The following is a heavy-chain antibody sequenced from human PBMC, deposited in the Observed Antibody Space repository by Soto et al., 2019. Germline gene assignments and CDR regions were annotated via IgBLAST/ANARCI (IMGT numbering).Heavy chain of an antibody. CDR2: MSHSGGT. Sequence: QAQLQQWGAGLLKHSETLSLTCAVYGGFVSSGNYYWSWIRQPPGKGLEWIGEMSHSGGTHFNPSLKSRVTISVDTSKNQFSPKMTSVTAADTALYYCARVERGTTTTVVDAFDIWGPGTMVTVSS. J-gene: IGHJ3*02. D-gene: IGHD4-17*01. CDR3: ARVERGTTTTVVDAFDI. CDR1: GGFVSSGNYY. V-gene: IGHV4-34*01.